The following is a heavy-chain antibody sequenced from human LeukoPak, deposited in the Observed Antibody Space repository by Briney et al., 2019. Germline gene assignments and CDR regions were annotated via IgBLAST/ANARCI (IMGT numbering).Heavy chain of an antibody. D-gene: IGHD5-18*01. V-gene: IGHV3-66*01. CDR1: GFTVSSNY. CDR3: ARDGLRADTAMAAFDI. J-gene: IGHJ3*02. Sequence: GGSLRLSCAASGFTVSSNYMSWVRQAPGKGLEWVSVIYSGGSTYYADSVKGRFTISRDNSKNTLYLQMNSLRAEDTAVYYCARDGLRADTAMAAFDIWGQGTMVTVSS. CDR2: IYSGGST.